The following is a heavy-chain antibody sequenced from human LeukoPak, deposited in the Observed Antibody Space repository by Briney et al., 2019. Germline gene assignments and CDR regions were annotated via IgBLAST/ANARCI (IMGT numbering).Heavy chain of an antibody. CDR1: GFTFSSYS. D-gene: IGHD3-10*01. J-gene: IGHJ6*03. CDR2: ISSSSSYI. Sequence: GGSLRLSCAASGFTFSSYSMNWVRQAPGKGLEWVSSISSSSSYIYYADSVKGRFTISRDNAKNSLYLQMNSLRAEDTAVYYCARDKFNAGGYYYYYMDVWGKGTTVTVSS. CDR3: ARDKFNAGGYYYYYMDV. V-gene: IGHV3-21*01.